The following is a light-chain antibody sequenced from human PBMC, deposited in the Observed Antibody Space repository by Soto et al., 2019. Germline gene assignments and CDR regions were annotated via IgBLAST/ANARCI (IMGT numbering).Light chain of an antibody. Sequence: DIQMTHSPSTLSASAGDRVTITCRASQSISTFLNWYQQKPGKAPKLLIYDASSLESGVPSRFSGSGSGTEFTLTISSLQPDDFATYYCQQYNSYSGTLGQGTKVDIK. J-gene: IGKJ1*01. CDR3: QQYNSYSGT. CDR2: DAS. V-gene: IGKV1-5*01. CDR1: QSISTF.